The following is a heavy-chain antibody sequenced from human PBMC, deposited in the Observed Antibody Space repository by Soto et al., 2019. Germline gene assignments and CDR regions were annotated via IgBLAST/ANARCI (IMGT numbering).Heavy chain of an antibody. CDR1: GFTFSSYA. J-gene: IGHJ4*02. CDR2: ISGSGGST. D-gene: IGHD3-22*01. Sequence: GGSLRLSCAASGFTFSSYAMSWVRQAPGKGLEWVSAISGSGGSTYYADSVKGRFTISRDNSKNTLYLQMNSLRAEDTAVYYCARSYYYDSSGYSTFDYWGQGTLVTVSS. CDR3: ARSYYYDSSGYSTFDY. V-gene: IGHV3-23*01.